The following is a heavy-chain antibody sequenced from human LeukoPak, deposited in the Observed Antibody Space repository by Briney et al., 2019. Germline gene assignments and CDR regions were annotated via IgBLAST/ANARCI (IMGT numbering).Heavy chain of an antibody. CDR2: ISGSGGST. CDR3: AKDRDGGNSNWFDP. D-gene: IGHD4-23*01. CDR1: GFTFSSYA. J-gene: IGHJ5*02. V-gene: IGHV3-23*01. Sequence: GGSLRLSCAASGFTFSSYAMSWVRQAPGKGLEWVSAISGSGGSTYYADSAKGRFTISRDNSKNTLYLQMNSLRAEDTAVYYCAKDRDGGNSNWFDPWGQGTLVTVSS.